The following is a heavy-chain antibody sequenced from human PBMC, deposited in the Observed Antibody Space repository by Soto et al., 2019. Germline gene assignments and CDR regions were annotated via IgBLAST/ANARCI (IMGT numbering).Heavy chain of an antibody. J-gene: IGHJ6*02. V-gene: IGHV3-21*04. Sequence: GGSLRLSCAASGFMFSRSGMTWVRQAPGMRLESVAGIGGSGRNTYYADSVKGRFTISRDNAKNSLYLQMNSLRVEDTAVYYCARSSATPNGWWGYGLDVWGQGTTVTVSS. CDR2: IGGSGRNT. D-gene: IGHD2-15*01. CDR3: ARSSATPNGWWGYGLDV. CDR1: GFMFSRSG.